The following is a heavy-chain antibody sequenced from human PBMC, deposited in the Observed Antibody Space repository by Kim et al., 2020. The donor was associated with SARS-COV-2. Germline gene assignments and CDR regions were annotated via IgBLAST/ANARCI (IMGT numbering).Heavy chain of an antibody. Sequence: ASVKVSCKASGYTFTSYGISWVRQAPGQGLEWMGWISAYNGNTNYAQKLQGRVTMTTDTSTSTAYMELRSLRSDDTAVYYCARVTPRGVYYYYGMDVWGQGTTVTVSS. CDR2: ISAYNGNT. J-gene: IGHJ6*02. D-gene: IGHD3-10*01. V-gene: IGHV1-18*01. CDR1: GYTFTSYG. CDR3: ARVTPRGVYYYYGMDV.